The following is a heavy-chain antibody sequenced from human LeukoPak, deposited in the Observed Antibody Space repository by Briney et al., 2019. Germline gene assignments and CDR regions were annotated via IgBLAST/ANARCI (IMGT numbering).Heavy chain of an antibody. CDR3: ARLELPNDYGKERLEGDYFDY. V-gene: IGHV1-69*05. CDR2: IIPIFGTA. J-gene: IGHJ4*02. D-gene: IGHD4-17*01. Sequence: GASVKVSCKPSGGTFSSYAISWVRQAPGQGLEWMGGIIPIFGTANYAQKFQGRVTITTDESTSTAYMVLSSLRSEDTAVYYCARLELPNDYGKERLEGDYFDYWGQGTLVTVSS. CDR1: GGTFSSYA.